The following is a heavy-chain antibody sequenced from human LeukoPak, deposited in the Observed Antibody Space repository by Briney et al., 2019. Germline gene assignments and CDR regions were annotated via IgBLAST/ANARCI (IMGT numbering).Heavy chain of an antibody. CDR3: ASSGYYYDAFDI. V-gene: IGHV4-4*07. Sequence: SETLSLTCTVSGGSVSAYYCSWIRQPAGKGLEWIGRIYTTGSTNYNPSLKSRVSMSVDTSKNQFSLKLSSVTAADTAVYYCASSGYYYDAFDIWGQGTMVTVSS. CDR1: GGSVSAYY. D-gene: IGHD3-22*01. J-gene: IGHJ3*02. CDR2: IYTTGST.